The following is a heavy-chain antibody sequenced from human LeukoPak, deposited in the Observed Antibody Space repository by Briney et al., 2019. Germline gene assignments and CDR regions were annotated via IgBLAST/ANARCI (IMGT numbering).Heavy chain of an antibody. D-gene: IGHD4-11*01. CDR3: ARDLVISNYALHAFDI. V-gene: IGHV4-30-2*01. J-gene: IGHJ3*02. Sequence: SETLSLTCTVPGGSISSGGYYWSWIRQPPGKGLEWIGYIYHSGSTYYNPSLKSRVTISVDRSKNQFSLKLSSVTAADTAVYYCARDLVISNYALHAFDIWGQGTMVTVSS. CDR2: IYHSGST. CDR1: GGSISSGGYY.